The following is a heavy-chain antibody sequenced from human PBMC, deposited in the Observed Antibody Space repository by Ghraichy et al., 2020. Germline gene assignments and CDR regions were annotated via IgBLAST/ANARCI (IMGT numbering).Heavy chain of an antibody. Sequence: GGSLRLSCAASGFAFSSYAMNWVRQAPGKGLEWVSVVGGSSGGRYYSDSVKGRFTISRDNSKNTVYLEMNSLRADDTAFYFCAQTGDWSGWNYFDLWGQGTVVPVAS. CDR1: GFAFSSYA. D-gene: IGHD7-27*01. V-gene: IGHV3-23*01. J-gene: IGHJ4*02. CDR3: AQTGDWSGWNYFDL. CDR2: VGGSSGGR.